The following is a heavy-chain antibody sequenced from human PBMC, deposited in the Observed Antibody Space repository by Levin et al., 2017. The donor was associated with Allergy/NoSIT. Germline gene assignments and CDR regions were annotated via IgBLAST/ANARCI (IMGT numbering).Heavy chain of an antibody. Sequence: SQTLSLTCTVSGGSVSSGSYYWSWIRQPPGKGLEWIGYIYYSGSTNYNPSLKSRVTISVDTSKNQFSLKLSSVTAADTAVYYCARDRPNYDILTGYYNPTYYYYGMDVWGQGTTVTVSS. V-gene: IGHV4-61*01. CDR1: GGSVSSGSYY. J-gene: IGHJ6*02. CDR2: IYYSGST. CDR3: ARDRPNYDILTGYYNPTYYYYGMDV. D-gene: IGHD3-9*01.